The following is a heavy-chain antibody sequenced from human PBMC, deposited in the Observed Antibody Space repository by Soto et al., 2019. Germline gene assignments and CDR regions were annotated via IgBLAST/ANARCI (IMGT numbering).Heavy chain of an antibody. CDR3: ARDEAGDVHDAFDI. CDR2: IKQDGSEK. V-gene: IGHV3-7*01. J-gene: IGHJ3*02. CDR1: GFTLSSYW. D-gene: IGHD7-27*01. Sequence: EVQLVESGGGLVQPGGSLRLSCAASGFTLSSYWMSWVRQAPGKGLEWVANIKQDGSEKYYVDSVKGRFTISRDNAKNSLYLQMNSLRAEDTAVYYCARDEAGDVHDAFDIWGQGTMVTVSS.